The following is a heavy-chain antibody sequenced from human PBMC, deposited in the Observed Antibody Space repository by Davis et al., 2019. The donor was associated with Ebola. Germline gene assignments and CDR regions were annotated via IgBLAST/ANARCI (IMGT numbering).Heavy chain of an antibody. CDR1: GGSISSYY. J-gene: IGHJ5*02. CDR3: ARPVGNGDYSWFDP. Sequence: SETLSLTCTVSGGSISSYYWSWIRQPPEKGLEWIGYIYYSGSTNYNPSLKSRVTISVDTSKNQFSLKLSSVTAADTAVYYCARPVGNGDYSWFDPWGQGTLVTVSS. D-gene: IGHD4-17*01. V-gene: IGHV4-59*08. CDR2: IYYSGST.